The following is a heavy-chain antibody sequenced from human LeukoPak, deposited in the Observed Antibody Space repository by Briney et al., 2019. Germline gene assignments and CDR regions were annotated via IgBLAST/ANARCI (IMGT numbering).Heavy chain of an antibody. CDR2: IYYSGST. CDR3: ARERAAMDS. V-gene: IGHV4-59*01. D-gene: IGHD5-18*01. J-gene: IGHJ4*02. Sequence: SDTLPLTCIVSGGSIRSDYWGWIRQPPGKGLEWIGYIYYSGSTNYNPSLKSRVTISVDTSKNQFSLKLNSVTAADTAVYFCARERAAMDSWGQGTLVTVSS. CDR1: GGSIRSDY.